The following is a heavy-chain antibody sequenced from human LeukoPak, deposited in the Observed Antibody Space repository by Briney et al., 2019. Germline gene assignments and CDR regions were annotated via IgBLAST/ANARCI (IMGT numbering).Heavy chain of an antibody. CDR1: GFAFSSYW. CDR2: IKQDGSEK. Sequence: PGGFLRLSCAASGFAFSSYWMSWVRQAPGKGLEWVANIKQDGSEKYYVDSVKGRFTISRDNAKNSLYLQMNSLRAEDTAVYYCARGSPYPSHFDYWGQGTLVTVSS. CDR3: ARGSPYPSHFDY. J-gene: IGHJ4*02. V-gene: IGHV3-7*01.